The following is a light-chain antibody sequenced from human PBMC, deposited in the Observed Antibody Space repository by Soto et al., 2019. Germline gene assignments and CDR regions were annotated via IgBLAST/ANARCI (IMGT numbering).Light chain of an antibody. CDR3: SSYSISTADL. Sequence: QSVLTQPASVSGSPGQSITISCTGTSSDVGGYDYVSWYQLHPGKAPKLMVLEVNNRPSGVSYRFSGSKSGNTASLTISGLQAEDEADYFCSSYSISTADLFGTGTKVTVL. CDR1: SSDVGGYDY. CDR2: EVN. V-gene: IGLV2-14*01. J-gene: IGLJ1*01.